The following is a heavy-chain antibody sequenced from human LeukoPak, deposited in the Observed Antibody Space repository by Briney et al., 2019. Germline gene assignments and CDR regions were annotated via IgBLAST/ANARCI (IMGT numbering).Heavy chain of an antibody. Sequence: PGGSLRLSCAVSGFTFSSYGIHWVRQAPGKGLEWVAVISFDGSNKYYADSVKGRFTISRDNSKNTLFLQMNSLRAEDTAVYYCAKTYGSGSLSTYWYFDLWGRGTLVTVSS. CDR1: GFTFSSYG. D-gene: IGHD3-10*01. J-gene: IGHJ2*01. V-gene: IGHV3-30*18. CDR3: AKTYGSGSLSTYWYFDL. CDR2: ISFDGSNK.